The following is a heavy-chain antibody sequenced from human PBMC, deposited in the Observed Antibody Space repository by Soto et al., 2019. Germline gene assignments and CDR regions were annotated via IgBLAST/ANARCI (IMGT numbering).Heavy chain of an antibody. D-gene: IGHD6-13*01. CDR2: IVGSGSST. V-gene: IGHV3-23*04. CDR1: GFTFSNHE. CDR3: AKSRTLIAAAGM. Sequence: EVQLVESGGGLVQPGGSLRLSCEASGFTFSNHEMNWVRQAPGKGLEWLSHIVGSGSSTYYADSVKGRFTISRDNSKNTLYLQMNSLRAEDTAVYYCAKSRTLIAAAGMWGQGTLVTVSS. J-gene: IGHJ4*02.